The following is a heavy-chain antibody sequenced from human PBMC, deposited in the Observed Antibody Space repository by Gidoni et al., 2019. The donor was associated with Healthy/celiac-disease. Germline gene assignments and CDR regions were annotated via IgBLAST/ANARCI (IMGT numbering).Heavy chain of an antibody. D-gene: IGHD3-16*01. Sequence: EVQLVESGGGLVQPGGSLRLSCAASGFPFSSYEMNWVRQAPGKGLEWVSYISSSGSTIYYADSVKGRFTISRDNAKNSLYLQMNSLRAEDTAVYYCARGVRFGDYGMDVWGQGTTVTVSS. V-gene: IGHV3-48*03. CDR1: GFPFSSYE. CDR2: ISSSGSTI. CDR3: ARGVRFGDYGMDV. J-gene: IGHJ6*02.